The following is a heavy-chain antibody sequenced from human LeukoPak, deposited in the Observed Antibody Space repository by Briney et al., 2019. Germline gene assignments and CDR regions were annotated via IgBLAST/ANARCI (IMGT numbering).Heavy chain of an antibody. CDR3: ARTRVHNIVVVPAPGLDY. CDR1: GYTFTGYY. D-gene: IGHD2-2*01. J-gene: IGHJ4*02. V-gene: IGHV1-2*06. CDR2: INPNSGGT. Sequence: ASVKVSCKASGYTFTGYYMHWVRQAPGQGLEWMGRINPNSGGTNYAQKFQGRVTMTRDTSISTAYMELSRLRSDDTAVYYCARTRVHNIVVVPAPGLDYWGQGTLVTASS.